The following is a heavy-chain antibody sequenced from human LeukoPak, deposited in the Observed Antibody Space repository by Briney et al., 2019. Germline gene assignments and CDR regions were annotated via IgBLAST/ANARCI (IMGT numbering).Heavy chain of an antibody. CDR2: TSYDGRDK. V-gene: IGHV3-30*18. CDR3: AKGGGYTYGIAFCDI. CDR1: GFTLSSYA. D-gene: IGHD5-18*01. Sequence: QSGGSLRLSCAASGFTLSSYAMHWVRQAPGKGLEWVAVTSYDGRDKYYADSVKGRFTISRDNSNNMLSLLMNSLRAEDTAVYYCAKGGGYTYGIAFCDIWGRGTMVTVSS. J-gene: IGHJ3*02.